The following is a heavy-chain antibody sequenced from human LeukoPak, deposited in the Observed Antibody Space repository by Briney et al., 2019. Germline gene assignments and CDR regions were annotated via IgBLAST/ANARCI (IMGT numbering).Heavy chain of an antibody. V-gene: IGHV4-39*07. CDR3: ARETSQKGAHYMDV. J-gene: IGHJ6*03. Sequence: SETLSLTCAVSGGSISSNSYYWGWIRQPPGKGLEWIGSIYYSGYTTYSPSLRSRVTISVDTSKNQFSLKLSSVTAADTAVYYCARETSQKGAHYMDVWGKGTTITISS. D-gene: IGHD3-16*01. CDR1: GGSISSNSYY. CDR2: IYYSGYT.